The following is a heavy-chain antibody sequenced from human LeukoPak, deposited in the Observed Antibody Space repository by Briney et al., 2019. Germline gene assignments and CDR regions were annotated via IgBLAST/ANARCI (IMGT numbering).Heavy chain of an antibody. CDR2: IYYSGTT. V-gene: IGHV4-59*01. J-gene: IGHJ4*02. CDR3: ARGVYIAAAQYGY. CDR1: GGSIHNYY. Sequence: SETLSLTCTVSGGSIHNYYWSWFRQPPGKGLEWIGYIYYSGTTNYNPSLKSRVTISVDTSKNQFSLKLSSVTAADTAVYYCARGVYIAAAQYGYWGQGTLVTVSS. D-gene: IGHD6-13*01.